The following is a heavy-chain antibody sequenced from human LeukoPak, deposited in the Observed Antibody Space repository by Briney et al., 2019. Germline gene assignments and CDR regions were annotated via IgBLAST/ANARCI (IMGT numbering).Heavy chain of an antibody. CDR2: ITPSGGT. J-gene: IGHJ4*02. CDR3: ARDRYGDGFAHFDY. Sequence: GASVKVSCKASGYTFTSYAMHWVRQAPGQGREWMGWITPSGGTNYPQRFQGRVAITRDTSITTAYMDLSRLTSDDTAVYYCARDRYGDGFAHFDYWGQGALVTVSS. D-gene: IGHD5-24*01. V-gene: IGHV1-2*02. CDR1: GYTFTSYA.